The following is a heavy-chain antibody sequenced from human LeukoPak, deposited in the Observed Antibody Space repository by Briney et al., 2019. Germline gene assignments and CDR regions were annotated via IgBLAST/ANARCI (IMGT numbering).Heavy chain of an antibody. J-gene: IGHJ4*02. CDR1: GGFFSGYY. Sequence: PSETLSLTCAVYGGFFSGYYWSWIRQPPGKGLEWIGEINHSGSTNYNPSLKSRVTISVDTSKNQFSLKLSSVTAADTAVCYCARGDYYDSSGYYYFDYWGQGTLVTVSS. CDR2: INHSGST. D-gene: IGHD3-22*01. CDR3: ARGDYYDSSGYYYFDY. V-gene: IGHV4-34*01.